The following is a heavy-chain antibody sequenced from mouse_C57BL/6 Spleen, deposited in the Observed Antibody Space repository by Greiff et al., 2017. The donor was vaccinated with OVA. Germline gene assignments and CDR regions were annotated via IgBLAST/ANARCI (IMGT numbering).Heavy chain of an antibody. V-gene: IGHV1-52*01. CDR2: IDPSDSET. CDR3: ARSVASSIYSAMGF. J-gene: IGHJ4*01. CDR1: GYTFTSYW. D-gene: IGHD6-2*01. Sequence: QVQLQQPGAELVRPGSSVKLSCKASGYTFTSYWMHWVKQRPIQGLEWIGNIDPSDSETHYNQKFKDKATLTVDTSSSTAYMQLSSLTSEDSAVYYFARSVASSIYSAMGFWGQGTSVTVSS.